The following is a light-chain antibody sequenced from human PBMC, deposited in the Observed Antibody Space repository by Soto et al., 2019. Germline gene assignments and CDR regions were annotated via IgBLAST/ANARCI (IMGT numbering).Light chain of an antibody. CDR1: SGHSRYA. CDR2: VNIDGSH. Sequence: QLVLTQSPSASASLGASVKLTCTLSSGHSRYAIAWHQQQPEKGPRYLMKVNIDGSHNKGDGIPDRFSGSSSGTERYLTISSLQSEDEADYYCQTWATGIQVFGGGTKLTVL. J-gene: IGLJ3*02. CDR3: QTWATGIQV. V-gene: IGLV4-69*01.